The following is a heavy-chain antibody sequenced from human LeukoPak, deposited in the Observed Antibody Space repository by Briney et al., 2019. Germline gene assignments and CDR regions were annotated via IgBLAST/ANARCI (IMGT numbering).Heavy chain of an antibody. J-gene: IGHJ4*02. CDR3: ATVPYGSGRYYYFDY. CDR1: GYTLTELS. D-gene: IGHD3-10*01. CDR2: FDPEDGET. V-gene: IGHV1-24*01. Sequence: WASVKVSCKVSGYTLTELSMHWVRQAPGKGLEWMGGFDPEDGETIYAQKFQGRVTMTEDTSTDTAYMELSSLRSEDTAVYYCATVPYGSGRYYYFDYWGQGTLVTVSS.